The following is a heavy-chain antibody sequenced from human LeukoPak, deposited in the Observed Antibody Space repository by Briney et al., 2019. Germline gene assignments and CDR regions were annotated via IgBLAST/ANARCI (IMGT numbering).Heavy chain of an antibody. CDR1: GNPFTSYG. D-gene: IGHD6-6*01. J-gene: IGHJ4*02. Sequence: ASVRVSCRASGNPFTSYGISWVRQAPGQGLEWMGWISAYNGNTNYAQKLQGRVTMTTDTSTSTAYMELRSLRSDDTAVYYCARAGSSSSGETIDYWGQGTLVTVSS. CDR3: ARAGSSSSGETIDY. CDR2: ISAYNGNT. V-gene: IGHV1-18*01.